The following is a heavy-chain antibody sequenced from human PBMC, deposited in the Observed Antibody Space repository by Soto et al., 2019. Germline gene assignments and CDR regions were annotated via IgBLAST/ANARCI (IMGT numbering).Heavy chain of an antibody. V-gene: IGHV4-59*01. Sequence: QVQLQESGPGLVKPSGTLSLTCTVSGGSISTYYCSWIRQSPGKGLEWIGYIYNSGSTSYNPSLKSRVTISVDTSKNQFSLKLTSVTAADTAVYYCATDLAVAGQDHWGQGTLVTVSS. CDR1: GGSISTYY. CDR2: IYNSGST. D-gene: IGHD6-19*01. J-gene: IGHJ4*02. CDR3: ATDLAVAGQDH.